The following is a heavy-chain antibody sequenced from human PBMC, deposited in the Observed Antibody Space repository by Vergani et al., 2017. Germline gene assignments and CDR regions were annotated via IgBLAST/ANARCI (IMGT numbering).Heavy chain of an antibody. CDR1: GFTFSSYS. J-gene: IGHJ4*02. V-gene: IGHV3-43*02. CDR2: ISGDGGST. Sequence: EVQLVESGGGLVQPGGSLRLSCAASGFTFSSYSMNWVRQAPGKGLEWVSLISGDGGSTYYADSVKGRFTISRDNSKNSLYPQMNSLRTEDTALYYCAKDIGDCSGGSCYSASLGYWGQGTLVTVAS. D-gene: IGHD2-15*01. CDR3: AKDIGDCSGGSCYSASLGY.